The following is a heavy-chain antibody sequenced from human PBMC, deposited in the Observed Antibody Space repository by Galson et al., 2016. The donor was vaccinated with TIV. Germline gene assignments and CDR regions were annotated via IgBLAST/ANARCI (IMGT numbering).Heavy chain of an antibody. CDR3: ARDRTDFSDSGRHITHAMAV. V-gene: IGHV3-21*04. J-gene: IGHJ6*02. D-gene: IGHD3-10*01. CDR2: ISSGSNDV. CDR1: GFTFNAYA. Sequence: SLRLSCAASGFTFNAYAMSWVRQAPGKGLEWVSSISSGSNDVHYADSVRGRFTISRDNAKNAVYLQMHTLRAEDTAVYYCARDRTDFSDSGRHITHAMAVWGQGTTVTVSS.